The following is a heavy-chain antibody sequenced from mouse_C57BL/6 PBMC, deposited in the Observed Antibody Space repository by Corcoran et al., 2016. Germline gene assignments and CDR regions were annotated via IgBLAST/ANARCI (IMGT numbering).Heavy chain of an antibody. Sequence: QIQLVQSGPELKKPGETVKISCKASGYTFTTYGMSWVKQAPGKGLKWMGWINTYSGVPTYADDFKGRFAFSLETSASTAYLQINNLKNEDTATYFCARWDDGYYPFAYWGQGTLVTVSA. D-gene: IGHD2-3*01. CDR2: INTYSGVP. V-gene: IGHV9-3*01. CDR3: ARWDDGYYPFAY. CDR1: GYTFTTYG. J-gene: IGHJ3*01.